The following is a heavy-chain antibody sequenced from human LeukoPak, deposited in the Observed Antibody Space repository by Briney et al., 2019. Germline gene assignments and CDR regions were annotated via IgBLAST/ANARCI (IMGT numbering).Heavy chain of an antibody. CDR3: ARATLDAAMVYWYLDL. Sequence: GASVTLSCKASGYTFTDHYMRWVRQAPGQGPEWMGVIHPSGGSSTSAQKFQGRVTMTTDTSTSTVYVELRSLNSDDTAVYFCARATLDAAMVYWYLDLWGRGTLVTVSS. D-gene: IGHD5-18*01. J-gene: IGHJ2*01. V-gene: IGHV1-46*01. CDR2: IHPSGGSS. CDR1: GYTFTDHY.